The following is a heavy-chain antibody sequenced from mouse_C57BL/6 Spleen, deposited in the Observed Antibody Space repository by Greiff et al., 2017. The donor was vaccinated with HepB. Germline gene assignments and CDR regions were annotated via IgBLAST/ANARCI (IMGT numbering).Heavy chain of an antibody. CDR1: GYSITSGYD. CDR3: AREGTGYYFDY. CDR2: ISYSGST. V-gene: IGHV3-1*01. J-gene: IGHJ2*01. Sequence: EVKVEESGPGMVKPSQSLSLTCTVTGYSITSGYDWHWIRHFPGNKLEWMGYISYSGSTNYNPSLKSRISITHDTSKNHFFLKLNSVTTEDTATYYCAREGTGYYFDYWGQGTTLTVSS. D-gene: IGHD2-2*01.